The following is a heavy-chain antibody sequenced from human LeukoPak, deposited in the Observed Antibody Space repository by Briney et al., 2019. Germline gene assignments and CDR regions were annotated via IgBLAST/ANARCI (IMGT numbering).Heavy chain of an antibody. CDR1: GFTFDDYG. J-gene: IGHJ3*02. CDR3: AKTPGIVAADAFDI. CDR2: INWNGGST. V-gene: IGHV3-20*04. Sequence: GGSLRLSCAASGFTFDDYGMSWVRQAPGKGLEWVSGINWNGGSTGYADSVKGRFTISRDNAKNSLYLQMNSLRAEDTALYYCAKTPGIVAADAFDIWGQGTMVTVSS. D-gene: IGHD6-13*01.